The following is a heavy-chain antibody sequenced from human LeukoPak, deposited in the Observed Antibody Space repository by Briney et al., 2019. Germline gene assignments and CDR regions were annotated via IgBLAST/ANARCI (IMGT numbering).Heavy chain of an antibody. CDR3: ARGRSGLAAAGTYDY. Sequence: ASAKASCKASGYTFTSSDINWVRQATGQGLEWMGWINPKSGRTGYAKKFQARVSMTMNTFISTAYMEVSSLRFEDTAVYYCARGRSGLAAAGTYDYWGQGTLITVSS. V-gene: IGHV1-8*01. D-gene: IGHD6-13*01. J-gene: IGHJ4*02. CDR1: GYTFTSSD. CDR2: INPKSGRT.